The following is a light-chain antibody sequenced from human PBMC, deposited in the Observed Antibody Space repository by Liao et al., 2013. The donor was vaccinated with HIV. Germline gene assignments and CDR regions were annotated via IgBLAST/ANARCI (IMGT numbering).Light chain of an antibody. CDR1: ALPKQY. CDR2: RGT. J-gene: IGLJ2*01. CDR3: QVWDSSAAV. Sequence: SYELTQPPSVSVSPGQTARITCSGDALPKQYAYWYQQKPGQSPLLVIYRGTKRPSGIPERISGSNSGNTATLTISGTQSMDEADYYCQVWDSSAAVFGGGTKLTVL. V-gene: IGLV3-1*01.